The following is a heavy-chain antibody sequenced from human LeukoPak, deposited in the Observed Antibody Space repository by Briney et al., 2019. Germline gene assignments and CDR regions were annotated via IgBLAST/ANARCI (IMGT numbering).Heavy chain of an antibody. V-gene: IGHV3-48*01. CDR2: ISSNGNTV. CDR3: ARFSGSQILAFDF. J-gene: IGHJ3*01. Sequence: PGGSLRLSCTASGFPFNSYIMNWVRQAPGKGLEWISYISSNGNTVYYADSVKGRFTISRDNAKNSLYLQMNSLRVEDTAVYYCARFSGSQILAFDFWGRGTMVTVSS. D-gene: IGHD2-15*01. CDR1: GFPFNSYI.